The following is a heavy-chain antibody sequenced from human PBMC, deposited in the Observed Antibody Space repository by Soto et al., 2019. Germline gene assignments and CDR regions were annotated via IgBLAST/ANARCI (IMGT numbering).Heavy chain of an antibody. Sequence: GASVKVSCKVSGYTLTELSMRWVRQAPGKGLEWMGGFDPEDGETIYAQKYQGRVTMTEDTSTDTAYMELSSLRSEDTAVYYCATGPTVVTGFDYWGQGTLVTVSS. CDR3: ATGPTVVTGFDY. CDR2: FDPEDGET. CDR1: GYTLTELS. D-gene: IGHD4-17*01. J-gene: IGHJ4*02. V-gene: IGHV1-24*01.